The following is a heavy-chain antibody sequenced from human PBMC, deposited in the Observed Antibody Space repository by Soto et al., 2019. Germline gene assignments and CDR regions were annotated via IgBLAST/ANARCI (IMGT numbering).Heavy chain of an antibody. CDR3: ARYGADRAGILYYSYGMDV. D-gene: IGHD6-19*01. Sequence: SETLSLTCTVSGGSISSGGYYWSWIRQHPGKGLEWIGYIYYSGSTYYNPSLKSRVTISVDTSKNQFSLKLSSVTAADTAVYYCARYGADRAGILYYSYGMDVWGQGTTVTVSS. J-gene: IGHJ6*02. CDR2: IYYSGST. V-gene: IGHV4-31*03. CDR1: GGSISSGGYY.